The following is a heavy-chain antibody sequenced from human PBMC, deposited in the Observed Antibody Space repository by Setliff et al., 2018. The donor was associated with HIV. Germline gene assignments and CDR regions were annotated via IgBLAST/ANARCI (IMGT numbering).Heavy chain of an antibody. J-gene: IGHJ4*02. D-gene: IGHD1-26*01. CDR2: FYYSGST. CDR1: GDSISRSRYY. CDR3: ARHGLAGATVDY. V-gene: IGHV4-39*01. Sequence: PSETLSLTCVVSGDSISRSRYYWGWIRQPPGKGLEWIGSFYYSGSTSYNPSLKSRVTISGDTSKTQFSLKLSSVTAADTAVYYCARHGLAGATVDYWGQGTLVTVSS.